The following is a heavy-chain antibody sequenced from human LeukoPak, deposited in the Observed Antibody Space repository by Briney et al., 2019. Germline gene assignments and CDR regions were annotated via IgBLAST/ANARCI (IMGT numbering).Heavy chain of an antibody. CDR2: ISYDGSNK. D-gene: IGHD3-10*01. J-gene: IGHJ4*02. Sequence: GRSLRLSCAASGFTFSSYAMHWVRQAPGKGLEGVAVISYDGSNKYYADSVKGRFTISRDNSKNTLYLQMNSLRAEDTAVYYCASTHYGSGSQTLDYWGQGTLVTVSS. V-gene: IGHV3-30-3*01. CDR3: ASTHYGSGSQTLDY. CDR1: GFTFSSYA.